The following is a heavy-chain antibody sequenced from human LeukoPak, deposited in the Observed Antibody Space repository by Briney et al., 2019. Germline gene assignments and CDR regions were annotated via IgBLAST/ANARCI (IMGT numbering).Heavy chain of an antibody. CDR2: IYYTGST. CDR3: ARVTDDSSGYYYLYFDY. CDR1: GGSISSSSYY. D-gene: IGHD3-22*01. Sequence: SETLSLTCTVSGGSISSSSYYWGWIRQPPGKGLEWIGSIYYTGSTNYNPSLESRVTISVDSSKSQFSLKLSSVTAADTAVYYCARVTDDSSGYYYLYFDYWGQGTLVTVSS. J-gene: IGHJ4*02. V-gene: IGHV4-39*07.